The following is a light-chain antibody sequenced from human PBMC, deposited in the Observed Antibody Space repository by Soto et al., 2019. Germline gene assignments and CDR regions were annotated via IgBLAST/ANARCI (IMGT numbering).Light chain of an antibody. CDR1: QGISNY. Sequence: DIQMTQSPSSLSASVGDRVTITCRASQGISNYLAWYQQKAGKAPNLLIYKASRLESGVPSRFSGSGSGTEFTLTISSLQPDDFATYYCQQYNSYSWTFGQGTKVDIK. J-gene: IGKJ1*01. CDR2: KAS. CDR3: QQYNSYSWT. V-gene: IGKV1-5*03.